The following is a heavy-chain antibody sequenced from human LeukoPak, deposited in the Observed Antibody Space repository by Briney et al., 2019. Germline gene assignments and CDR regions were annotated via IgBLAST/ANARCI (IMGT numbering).Heavy chain of an antibody. V-gene: IGHV3-48*02. Sequence: GGSLRLSCAASGFTSSSYSMDWVRQAPGKGPEWISYISGSSSDIHYADSVKGRFTISRDNARNSLYLQMNSLRDEDTAVYYCVRDPLRRYDYWGQGTPVTVSS. CDR2: ISGSSSDI. J-gene: IGHJ4*02. CDR1: GFTSSSYS. CDR3: VRDPLRRYDY.